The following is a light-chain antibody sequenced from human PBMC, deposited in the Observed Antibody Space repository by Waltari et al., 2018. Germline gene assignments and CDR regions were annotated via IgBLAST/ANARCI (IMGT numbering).Light chain of an antibody. CDR2: DVT. V-gene: IGLV2-11*01. CDR1: SSDVGCYNY. J-gene: IGLJ3*02. CDR3: CSYASSYTLV. Sequence: QSALTQPRSVSGSPGQSVTISCTGASSDVGCYNYVSWYQQYPGKAPKLVIYDVTKRPSGVPDRFSGSKSGNTASLTISGLQAEDEADYYCCSYASSYTLVFGGGTKLTVL.